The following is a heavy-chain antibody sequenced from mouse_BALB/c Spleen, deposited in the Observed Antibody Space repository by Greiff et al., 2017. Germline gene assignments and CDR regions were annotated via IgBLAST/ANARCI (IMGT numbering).Heavy chain of an antibody. Sequence: QVQLKESGAELVRPGSSVKISCKASGYAFSSYWMNWVKQRPGQGLEWIGQIYPGDGDTNYTGKFKGKATLTADKSSSTAYMQLSSLTSEDSAVYFCARKPYAMDYWGQGTSVTVSS. CDR1: GYAFSSYW. J-gene: IGHJ4*01. V-gene: IGHV1-80*01. CDR2: IYPGDGDT. CDR3: ARKPYAMDY.